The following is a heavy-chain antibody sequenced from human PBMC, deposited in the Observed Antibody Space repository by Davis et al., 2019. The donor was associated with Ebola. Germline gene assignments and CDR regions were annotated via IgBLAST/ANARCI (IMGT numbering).Heavy chain of an antibody. J-gene: IGHJ3*02. CDR2: TYTGDSDT. V-gene: IGHV5-51*01. D-gene: IGHD1-20*01. CDR3: ASLRRTITGMDDGFDI. Sequence: GGSLRLSCKDSEDSFTSYWIGWVRQMPGKGLEWMGITYTGDSDTRYSPSFRGRVTISADKSTRTAYLQWGSLKASDTAMYYCASLRRTITGMDDGFDIWGQGTMVTVSS. CDR1: EDSFTSYW.